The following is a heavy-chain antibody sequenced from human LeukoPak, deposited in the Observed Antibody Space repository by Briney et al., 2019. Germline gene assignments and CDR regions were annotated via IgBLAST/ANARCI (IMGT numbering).Heavy chain of an antibody. Sequence: GGSLRLSCAASGFTFSGHFMSWIRQAPGKGLEWVGFIRSKANAETRDYAASVKGRFFISRDDSNRIAYLQMDSLKTEDTAVYYCTNRGVDYYGSLSASYYFDHWGQGTLVTVSS. V-gene: IGHV3-71*01. J-gene: IGHJ4*02. CDR3: TNRGVDYYGSLSASYYFDH. D-gene: IGHD3-10*01. CDR2: IRSKANAETR. CDR1: GFTFSGHF.